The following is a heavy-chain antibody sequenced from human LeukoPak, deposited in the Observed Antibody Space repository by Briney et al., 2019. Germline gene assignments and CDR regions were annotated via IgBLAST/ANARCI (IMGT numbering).Heavy chain of an antibody. CDR1: GGSISTSGYY. D-gene: IGHD2-15*01. J-gene: IGHJ4*02. Sequence: PSQTLSLTCTVSGGSISTSGYYWGWIRQPPGKGLEWVGSISHSGNTYYSPSLKSRVTISLDTSKNQFSLKLSSVTAADTAVYYCARPLYCSGGSCSDYWGQGTLVTVSS. CDR2: ISHSGNT. V-gene: IGHV4-39*01. CDR3: ARPLYCSGGSCSDY.